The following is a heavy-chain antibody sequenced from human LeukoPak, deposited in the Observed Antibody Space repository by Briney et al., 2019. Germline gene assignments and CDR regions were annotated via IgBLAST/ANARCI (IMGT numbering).Heavy chain of an antibody. V-gene: IGHV3-48*04. J-gene: IGHJ1*01. CDR2: ISSSSSTI. Sequence: GGSLRLSCAASGFTFSSYSMNWVRQAPGKGLEWVSYISSSSSTIYYADSVKGRFTISRDNAKNSLYLQMNSLRAEDTAVYYCARDGPTEYFQHWDQGTLVTVSS. CDR1: GFTFSSYS. CDR3: ARDGPTEYFQH.